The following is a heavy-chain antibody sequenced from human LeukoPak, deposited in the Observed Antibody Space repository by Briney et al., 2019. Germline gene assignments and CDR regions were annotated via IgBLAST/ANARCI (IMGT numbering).Heavy chain of an antibody. D-gene: IGHD6-13*01. CDR2: ISHDGSNK. CDR1: GFTFSSYG. V-gene: IGHV3-30*18. CDR3: AKEAGLAAAGLTFNYFDY. Sequence: GGSLRLSCAASGFTFSSYGMHWVRQAPSKGLEWVALISHDGSNKYFADSVKGRFTISRDNSKNTVYLQMNSLRAEDTAVYYCAKEAGLAAAGLTFNYFDYWGQGTLVTVSS. J-gene: IGHJ4*02.